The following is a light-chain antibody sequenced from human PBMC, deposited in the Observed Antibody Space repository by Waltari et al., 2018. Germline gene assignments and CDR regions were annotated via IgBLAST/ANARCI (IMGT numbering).Light chain of an antibody. CDR1: SPRSYY. CDR2: DKN. J-gene: IGLJ2*01. CDR3: HSRDASGVGGS. V-gene: IGLV3-19*01. Sequence: SSELTQDPAVSVAMGQTVRITCQVDSPRSYYASWYQQRPGQAPRLVMYDKNNRPSGVPDRFSGSSSHNTASLTITGAQAEDEASYYCHSRDASGVGGSFGGGTKLTVL.